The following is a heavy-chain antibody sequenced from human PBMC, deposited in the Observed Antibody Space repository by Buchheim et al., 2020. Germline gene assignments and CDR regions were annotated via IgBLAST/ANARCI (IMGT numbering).Heavy chain of an antibody. Sequence: EVQLLESGGGLIQPGGSLRLSCAASGFTFSTHAMTWVRPAPGKGLEWVSFISGSGRCIHYADSVKGRFTIYRANSNNTLFLQMDSLRAEDTAVYYCARNMYYYDSSGDYWGQGTL. CDR3: ARNMYYYDSSGDY. D-gene: IGHD3-22*01. V-gene: IGHV3-23*01. CDR2: ISGSGRCI. J-gene: IGHJ4*02. CDR1: GFTFSTHA.